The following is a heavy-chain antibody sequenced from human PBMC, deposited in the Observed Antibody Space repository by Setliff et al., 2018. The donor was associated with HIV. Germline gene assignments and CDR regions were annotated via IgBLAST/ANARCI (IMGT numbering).Heavy chain of an antibody. CDR2: VYHSGAT. V-gene: IGHV4-39*07. CDR1: GDSISGSSYY. J-gene: IGHJ6*03. Sequence: SETLSLTCTVSGDSISGSSYYWGWIRQPPGKGLEWIGEVYHSGATNYNPSLKSRVAMSVDKSENQFSLRLNSVTAADTAVYYCARRPPPLQFLDSPSYYMDVWGKGTTVTVSS. D-gene: IGHD3-3*01. CDR3: ARRPPPLQFLDSPSYYMDV.